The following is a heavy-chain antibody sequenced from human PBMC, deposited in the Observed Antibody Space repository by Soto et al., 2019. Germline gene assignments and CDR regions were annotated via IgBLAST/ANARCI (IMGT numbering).Heavy chain of an antibody. J-gene: IGHJ4*01. D-gene: IGHD6-6*01. V-gene: IGHV3-74*01. CDR1: GFTFSSYW. Sequence: EVQLVESGGGLVQTGGSLRLSCAASGFTFSSYWMHWVRQAPGTGLVWVSRIDDNGGTTNYADSVKGRFSISRDNAKKTLFMQMNRLSAEDTALYYWVGEEYTISWAPFDH. CDR3: VGEEYTISWAPFDH. CDR2: IDDNGGTT.